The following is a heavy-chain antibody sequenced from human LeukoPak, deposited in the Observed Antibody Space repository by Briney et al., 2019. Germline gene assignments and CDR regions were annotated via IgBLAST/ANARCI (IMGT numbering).Heavy chain of an antibody. CDR3: ARDGMDV. V-gene: IGHV1-8*02. CDR2: MNPNSGNT. J-gene: IGHJ6*02. CDR1: GGTFSSYA. Sequence: ASVKVSCKASGGTFSSYAISWVRQATGQGLEWMGWMNPNSGNTGYAQKFQGRVTMTRNTSISTAYMELSSLRSEDTAVYYCARDGMDVWGQGTTVTVSS.